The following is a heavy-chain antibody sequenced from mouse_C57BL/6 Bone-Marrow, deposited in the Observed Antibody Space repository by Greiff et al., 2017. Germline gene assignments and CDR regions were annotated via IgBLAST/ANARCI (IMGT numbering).Heavy chain of an antibody. CDR3: ASSYGNYDFDY. Sequence: VMLVESGPGLVKPGASVKLSCKASGYTFTSYDINWVKQRPGQGLEWIGWIYPRDGSTKYTEKFKGKATFTVDTSSSKAYMELHSLTSEDSAVYFCASSYGNYDFDYWGQGTTLTVSS. CDR2: IYPRDGST. CDR1: GYTFTSYD. D-gene: IGHD2-1*01. J-gene: IGHJ2*01. V-gene: IGHV1-85*01.